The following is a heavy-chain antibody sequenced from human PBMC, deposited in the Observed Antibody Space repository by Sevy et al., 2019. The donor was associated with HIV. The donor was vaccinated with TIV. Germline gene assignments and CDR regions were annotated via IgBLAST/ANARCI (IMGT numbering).Heavy chain of an antibody. V-gene: IGHV3-53*01. Sequence: ETLSLTCAASGFTVSSNYMSWVRQAPGKGMEWVSVIYSGGSTYYADSVKGRFTISRDNSKNTLYLQMNSLRAEDTAVYYCARDGGGLADYWGQGTLVTVSS. J-gene: IGHJ4*02. CDR3: ARDGGGLADY. CDR2: IYSGGST. CDR1: GFTVSSNY. D-gene: IGHD3-16*01.